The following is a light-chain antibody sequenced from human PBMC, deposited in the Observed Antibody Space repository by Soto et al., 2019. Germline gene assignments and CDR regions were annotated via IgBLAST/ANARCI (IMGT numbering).Light chain of an antibody. CDR3: QQYGSLWT. CDR1: QSLSSSY. CDR2: GAF. J-gene: IGKJ1*01. Sequence: EIVLTQSPGTLSLSPGERATLSCRASQSLSSSYLAWHQQKPGQAPRLVIYGAFSRATGIPDRFSGSGSGTDFTLTISRLEPEDFAVYYCQQYGSLWTFGQGTKVDIK. V-gene: IGKV3-20*01.